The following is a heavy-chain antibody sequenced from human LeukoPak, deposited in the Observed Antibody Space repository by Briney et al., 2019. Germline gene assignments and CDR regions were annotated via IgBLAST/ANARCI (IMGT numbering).Heavy chain of an antibody. Sequence: PGGSLRLSCAASGFTFSSYSMNWVRQAPGKGLEWVSSISSSSSYIYYADSVKGRFTISRDNAKNSLYLQMNSLRAEDTAVYYCARWGEEQLVPRYYFDYWGQGTLVTVSS. CDR3: ARWGEEQLVPRYYFDY. CDR2: ISSSSSYI. D-gene: IGHD6-6*01. CDR1: GFTFSSYS. V-gene: IGHV3-21*04. J-gene: IGHJ4*02.